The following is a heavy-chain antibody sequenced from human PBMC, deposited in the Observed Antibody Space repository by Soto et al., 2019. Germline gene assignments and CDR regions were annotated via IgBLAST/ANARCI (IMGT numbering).Heavy chain of an antibody. CDR2: ISAYNGNT. J-gene: IGHJ4*02. D-gene: IGHD3-22*01. Sequence: ASVKLSCKASGYTGTSYGISWVRQAPGQGLEWMGWISAYNGNTNYAQKLQGRVTMTTDTSTSTAYMELRSLRSDDTAVYYCARAGYDSSGYYFDYWGQGTLVTVSS. CDR3: ARAGYDSSGYYFDY. CDR1: GYTGTSYG. V-gene: IGHV1-18*01.